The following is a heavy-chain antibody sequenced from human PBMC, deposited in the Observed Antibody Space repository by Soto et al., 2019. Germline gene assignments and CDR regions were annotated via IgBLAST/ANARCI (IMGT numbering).Heavy chain of an antibody. D-gene: IGHD2-2*02. J-gene: IGHJ4*02. CDR3: ARDQKPNDIVVVPAAIAY. CDR1: GFTFSSYS. V-gene: IGHV3-21*01. CDR2: ISSSSSYI. Sequence: GSLRLSCAASGFTFSSYSMNWVRQAPGKGLEWVSSISSSSSYIYYADSVKGRFTISRDNAKNSLYLQMNSLRAEDTAVYYCARDQKPNDIVVVPAAIAYWGQGTLVTVSS.